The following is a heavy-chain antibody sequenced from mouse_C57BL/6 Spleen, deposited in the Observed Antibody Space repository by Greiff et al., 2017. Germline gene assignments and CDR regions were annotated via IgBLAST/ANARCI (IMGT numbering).Heavy chain of an antibody. CDR2: IHPNSGST. Sequence: QVQLQQPGAELVKPGASVKLSCKASGYTFTSYWMHWVKQRPGQGLEWIGMIHPNSGSTNYNQKFKSKATLTVDTSSSTAYMQLSSLTSEDSAVYYCAREGYYGSSYGFAYWGQGTLVTVSA. CDR3: AREGYYGSSYGFAY. CDR1: GYTFTSYW. D-gene: IGHD1-1*01. V-gene: IGHV1-64*01. J-gene: IGHJ3*01.